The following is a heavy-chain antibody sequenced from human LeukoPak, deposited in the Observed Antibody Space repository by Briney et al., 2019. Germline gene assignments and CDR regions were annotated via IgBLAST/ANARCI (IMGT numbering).Heavy chain of an antibody. CDR2: ISGSGGST. CDR3: AKDSSSSLFSYYYYGMDV. CDR1: GFTFSSYA. Sequence: PGGSLRLSCAASGFTFSSYAMSWVRQAPGKGLEWVSAISGSGGSTYYADSVKGRFTISRDNSKNTLYLQMNSLRAEDTAVYYCAKDSSSSLFSYYYYGMDVWGQGTTVTVSS. J-gene: IGHJ6*02. V-gene: IGHV3-23*01. D-gene: IGHD6-13*01.